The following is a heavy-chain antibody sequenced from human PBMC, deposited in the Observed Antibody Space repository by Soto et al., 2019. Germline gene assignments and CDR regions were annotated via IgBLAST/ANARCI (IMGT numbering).Heavy chain of an antibody. CDR2: IYHSGST. V-gene: IGHV4-4*02. CDR1: GDSISSNYW. J-gene: IGHJ4*02. Sequence: PSETLSLTCAVSGDSISSNYWWSWVRQPPGKGLEWIGEIYHSGSTNYYPSLRSRVTISADTSKNQFSLKLTSVTAADTAVYYCARGSTTEKVDSWGQGTLVTVSS. CDR3: ARGSTTEKVDS. D-gene: IGHD4-17*01.